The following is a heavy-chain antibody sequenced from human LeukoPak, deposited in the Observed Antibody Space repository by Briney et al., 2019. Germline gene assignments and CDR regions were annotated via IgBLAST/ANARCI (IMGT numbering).Heavy chain of an antibody. J-gene: IGHJ5*02. CDR1: GYSFTNYW. CDR3: ARSQGYCTGNSCLQGDWFDP. D-gene: IGHD2-15*01. V-gene: IGHV5-51*01. Sequence: PGESLKISCKGSGYSFTNYWIGWVRQMPGKGLEWMGIIYPGDSDTRYSPSLQGQVTISADKSIRIAYLQWSSLKASDTAMYYCARSQGYCTGNSCLQGDWFDPWGQGTLVTVSS. CDR2: IYPGDSDT.